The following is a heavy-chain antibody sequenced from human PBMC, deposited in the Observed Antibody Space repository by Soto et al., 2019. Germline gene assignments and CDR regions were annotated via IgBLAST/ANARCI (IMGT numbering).Heavy chain of an antibody. CDR2: INGGVGST. V-gene: IGHV3-23*01. CDR1: GFTFSSYA. D-gene: IGHD3-3*01. CDR3: AKHYDFWSGTYYYYMDV. J-gene: IGHJ6*03. Sequence: GGSLRLSCAASGFTFSSYALSWVHQAPGRGLEWVSAINGGVGSTYCADSVKGRFTISRDNSKNTLYLQMNSLRAEDTAVYYCAKHYDFWSGTYYYYMDVWGKGTTVTVSS.